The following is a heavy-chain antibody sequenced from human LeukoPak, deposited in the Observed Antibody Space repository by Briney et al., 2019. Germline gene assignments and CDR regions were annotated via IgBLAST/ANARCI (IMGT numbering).Heavy chain of an antibody. CDR1: GFTFSSYG. J-gene: IGHJ4*02. D-gene: IGHD6-13*01. CDR2: IWYDGSNK. CDR3: AREPPAAGLNY. V-gene: IGHV3-33*01. Sequence: GGSLRLSCAASGFTFSSYGMHWVRQVPGKGLEWVAVIWYDGSNKYYADSVKGRFTISRDNSKNTLYLQMNSLRAEDTAVYYCAREPPAAGLNYWGQGTLVTVSS.